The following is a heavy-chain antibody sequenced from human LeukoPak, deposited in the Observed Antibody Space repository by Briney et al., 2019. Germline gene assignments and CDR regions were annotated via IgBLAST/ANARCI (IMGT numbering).Heavy chain of an antibody. Sequence: SETLSLTCTVSGGSISSSSYYWSWIRQPAGKGLEWIGRIYTSGSTNYNPSLKSRVTISVDTSKNQFSLKLSSVTAADTAVYYCARERGYCSGGSCPGEWFDPWGQGTLVTVSS. V-gene: IGHV4-61*02. CDR2: IYTSGST. CDR1: GGSISSSSYY. J-gene: IGHJ5*02. D-gene: IGHD2-15*01. CDR3: ARERGYCSGGSCPGEWFDP.